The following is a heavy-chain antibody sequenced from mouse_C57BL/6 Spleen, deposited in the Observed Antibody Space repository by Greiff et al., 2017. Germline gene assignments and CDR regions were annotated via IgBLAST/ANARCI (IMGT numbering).Heavy chain of an antibody. D-gene: IGHD2-3*01. CDR3: AIPDGYYAMDY. V-gene: IGHV2-5*01. CDR1: GFSLTSYG. Sequence: VQVVESGPGLVQPSQSLSITCTVSGFSLTSYGVHWVRQSPGKGLEWLGVIWRGGSTDYNAAFMSRLSITKDNSKSQVFFKMNSLQADDTAIYYGAIPDGYYAMDYWGQGTSVTVSS. J-gene: IGHJ4*01. CDR2: IWRGGST.